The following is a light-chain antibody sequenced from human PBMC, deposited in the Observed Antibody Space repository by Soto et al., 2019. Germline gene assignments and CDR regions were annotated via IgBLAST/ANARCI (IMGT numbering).Light chain of an antibody. Sequence: DIQMTQSPSSLSASVGDRVTITCQASQDISNYLNWYQQKPGKAPKLQIYDESNLETGVPSRFSGSGSGTDFTFTISSLQPEDIATYYCQPYDNLPPITLGQGTRLEI. V-gene: IGKV1-33*01. CDR2: DES. J-gene: IGKJ5*01. CDR3: QPYDNLPPIT. CDR1: QDISNY.